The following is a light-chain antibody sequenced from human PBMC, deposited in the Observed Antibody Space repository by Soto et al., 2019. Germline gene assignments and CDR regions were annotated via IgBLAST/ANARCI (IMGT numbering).Light chain of an antibody. CDR3: QQYTSYPYT. CDR2: YAS. CDR1: PSIRNW. J-gene: IGKJ2*01. Sequence: DIHMSQSPSTLSASVGDRVTVTCRASPSIRNWLAWYQQTPGKAPKLLIFYASNVESGVPSRFSGSGSETEFTLTISGLQPDDFATNYCQQYTSYPYTFGQGTKVDI. V-gene: IGKV1-5*01.